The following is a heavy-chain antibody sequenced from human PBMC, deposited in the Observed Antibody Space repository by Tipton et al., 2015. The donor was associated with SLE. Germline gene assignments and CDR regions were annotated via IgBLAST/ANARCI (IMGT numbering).Heavy chain of an antibody. Sequence: SLRLSCAASGFTFSSFALHWVRQAPGKGLEWVAVIWYNGNTKYYADSVKGRFTISRDNSRNTLYLQMDSLRAEDTAVYYCARVVDGTGSYPGIDLNYCYHMEVWGRGTTVTVSS. CDR3: ARVVDGTGSYPGIDLNYCYHMEV. V-gene: IGHV3-33*01. CDR2: IWYNGNTK. D-gene: IGHD3-10*01. J-gene: IGHJ6*03. CDR1: GFTFSSFA.